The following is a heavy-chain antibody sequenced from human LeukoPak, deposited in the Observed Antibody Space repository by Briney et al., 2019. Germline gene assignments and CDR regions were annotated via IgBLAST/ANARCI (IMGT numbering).Heavy chain of an antibody. J-gene: IGHJ6*04. CDR1: GGTFSSYA. Sequence: SVKVSCKASGGTFSSYAISWVRQAPGQGLEWMGGIIPTFGTANYAQKFQGRVTITADESTSTAYMELSSLRSEDTAVYYCARGGRMVRGASRSYYYGMDVWGKGTTVTVSS. V-gene: IGHV1-69*01. D-gene: IGHD3-10*01. CDR3: ARGGRMVRGASRSYYYGMDV. CDR2: IIPTFGTA.